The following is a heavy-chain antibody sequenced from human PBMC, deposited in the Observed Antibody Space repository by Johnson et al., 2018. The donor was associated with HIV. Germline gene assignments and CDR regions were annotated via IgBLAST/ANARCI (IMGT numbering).Heavy chain of an antibody. D-gene: IGHD3-10*01. CDR2: IRYDGSHK. J-gene: IGHJ3*01. Sequence: VQLVESGGGVVQPGGSLRLSCAASGFTFSSYGMHWVRQAPGKGLEWVAFIRYDGSHKDYVDSVKGRFTISRDNSKNTLSLQMNILRAEDTAVYYCAKDSKRELLQGKDAFDFWGQGTMVIVSS. CDR1: GFTFSSYG. CDR3: AKDSKRELLQGKDAFDF. V-gene: IGHV3-30*02.